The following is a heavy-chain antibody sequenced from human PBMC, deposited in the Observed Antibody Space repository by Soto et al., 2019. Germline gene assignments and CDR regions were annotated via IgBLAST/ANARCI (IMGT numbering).Heavy chain of an antibody. J-gene: IGHJ4*02. Sequence: QVQLMQSGAEVKKPGASVKVSCKASGDTFTDYYIHWVRQAPGQGLEWMGTVNPSGGHTTYAQHFLGRVTXTWXXAXCTLYMELTSLTSDDTAIYYCARGGHVVVVTAALDYWGQGTLVTVSS. CDR2: VNPSGGHT. V-gene: IGHV1-46*01. D-gene: IGHD2-21*02. CDR3: ARGGHVVVVTAALDY. CDR1: GDTFTDYY.